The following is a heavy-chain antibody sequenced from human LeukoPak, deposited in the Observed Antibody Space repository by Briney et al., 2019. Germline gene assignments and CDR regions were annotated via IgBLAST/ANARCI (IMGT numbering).Heavy chain of an antibody. CDR1: GYTFTSYG. J-gene: IGHJ6*03. CDR3: ARGTRTQGTHYYVDV. V-gene: IGHV1-18*01. Sequence: ASVKVSCKASGYTFTSYGISWVRQAPRQGLEWMGCISPYNGNTNYAQNLQGRVTMTTDTSTNTAYMELRSLRSDDTAVYYCARGTRTQGTHYYVDVWGKGTTVTVSS. CDR2: ISPYNGNT. D-gene: IGHD1-1*01.